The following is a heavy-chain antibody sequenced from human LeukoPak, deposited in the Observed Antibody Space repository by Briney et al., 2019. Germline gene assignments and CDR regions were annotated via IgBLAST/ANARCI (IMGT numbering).Heavy chain of an antibody. CDR3: ARDPKGGFSYGWGAFDI. J-gene: IGHJ3*02. Sequence: GGSLRLSCAASGFTFSSYGMHWVRQAPGKGLEWVAIISYDGNNKYYADSVKGRFIISRDNSKNTLYLQMNSLRAEDTAIYYCARDPKGGFSYGWGAFDIWGQGTMVTVSS. CDR1: GFTFSSYG. D-gene: IGHD5-18*01. CDR2: ISYDGNNK. V-gene: IGHV3-30*19.